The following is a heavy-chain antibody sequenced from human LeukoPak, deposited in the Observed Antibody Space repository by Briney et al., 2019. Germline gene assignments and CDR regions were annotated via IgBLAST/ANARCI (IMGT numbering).Heavy chain of an antibody. V-gene: IGHV3-43D*03. CDR1: GFTFDGYA. Sequence: GSLRLSCAASGFTFDGYAMHWVRQAPGKGLEWVSLISWDGGSTYYADSVKGRFTISRDNSKNSLYLQMNSLRAEDTALYYCAKDFAAAGTRVWPYYYYYYMDVWGKGTTVTVSS. CDR3: AKDFAAAGTRVWPYYYYYYMDV. D-gene: IGHD6-13*01. J-gene: IGHJ6*03. CDR2: ISWDGGST.